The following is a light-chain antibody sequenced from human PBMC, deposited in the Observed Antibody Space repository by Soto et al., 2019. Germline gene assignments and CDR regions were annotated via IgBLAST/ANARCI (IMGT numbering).Light chain of an antibody. CDR3: VLYMGSGIPYV. CDR2: STN. J-gene: IGLJ1*01. V-gene: IGLV8-61*01. CDR1: SGSVSTSYY. Sequence: QAVVTQEPSFSVSPGGTVTLTCGLSSGSVSTSYYPSWYQQTPGQAPRTLIYSTNTRSSGVPDRFSGSILGNKAALTITGAQADDESDYYCVLYMGSGIPYVFGPGTKLTVL.